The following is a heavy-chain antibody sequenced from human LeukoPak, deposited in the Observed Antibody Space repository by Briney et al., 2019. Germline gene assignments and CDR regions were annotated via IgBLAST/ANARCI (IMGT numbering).Heavy chain of an antibody. J-gene: IGHJ5*02. CDR3: ARDGSAMVTGWFDP. D-gene: IGHD5-18*01. V-gene: IGHV3-23*01. Sequence: PGGSLRLSCAASGFTFSSYAMSWVRQAPGKGLEWVSAISGSGGSTYYADSVKGRFTISRDNSKNTLYLQMNSLRAEDTAVYYCARDGSAMVTGWFDPWGQGTLVTVSS. CDR1: GFTFSSYA. CDR2: ISGSGGST.